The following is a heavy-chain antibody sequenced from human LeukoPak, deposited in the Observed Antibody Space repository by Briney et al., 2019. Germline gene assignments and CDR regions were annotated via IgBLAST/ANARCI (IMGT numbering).Heavy chain of an antibody. CDR2: ISSSGSTI. J-gene: IGHJ3*01. CDR1: RFTFSSYD. D-gene: IGHD3-10*02. CDR3: ARGVRPDAYDV. Sequence: GGSLRLSYAASRFTFSSYDMNWVRQAPGKGLEWVSYISSSGSTIHYADSVKGRFTISRDNAKNSLYLQMNSLRAEDTAVYYCARGVRPDAYDVWGQGTMVTVSS. V-gene: IGHV3-48*03.